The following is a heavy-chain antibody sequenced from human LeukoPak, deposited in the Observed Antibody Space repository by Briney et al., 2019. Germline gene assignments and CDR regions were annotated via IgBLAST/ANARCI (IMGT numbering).Heavy chain of an antibody. CDR2: IRYDGSNR. D-gene: IGHD3-3*01. CDR3: AKTTGITIFGVVPPTSDY. V-gene: IGHV3-30*02. CDR1: GFTFSRSG. J-gene: IGHJ4*02. Sequence: GGSLRLSCAASGFTFSRSGMHWVRQAPGKGLEWVAFIRYDGSNRFFADSVKGRFTISRDNSKNTLYLQMNSLRAEDTAVYYCAKTTGITIFGVVPPTSDYWGQGTLVTVSS.